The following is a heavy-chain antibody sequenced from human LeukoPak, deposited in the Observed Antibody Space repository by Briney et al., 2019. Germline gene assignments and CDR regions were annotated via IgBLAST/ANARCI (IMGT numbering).Heavy chain of an antibody. V-gene: IGHV4-59*08. Sequence: SETLSLTCTVSGGSISSYYWSWIRQPPGRGLEWIGYIYYSGSTNYNPSLKSRVTISVDTSKNQFSLKLSSVTAADTAVYYCARLVVPAARAYYYYYYMDVWGKGTTVTVSS. D-gene: IGHD2-2*01. CDR1: GGSISSYY. CDR2: IYYSGST. J-gene: IGHJ6*03. CDR3: ARLVVPAARAYYYYYYMDV.